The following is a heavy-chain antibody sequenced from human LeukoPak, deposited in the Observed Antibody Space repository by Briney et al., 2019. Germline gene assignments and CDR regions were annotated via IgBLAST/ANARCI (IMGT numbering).Heavy chain of an antibody. V-gene: IGHV3-53*01. CDR1: GFTFSSYV. CDR2: IYSGGDT. Sequence: GGSLRLSCAASGFTFSSYVMSWVRQAPGKGLEWVSIIYSGGDTYYADSVKGRFTISRDNSKNTLYLQMNSLRVEDTAVYYCARGPRLVDFDYWGQGTLVTVSS. J-gene: IGHJ4*02. D-gene: IGHD6-6*01. CDR3: ARGPRLVDFDY.